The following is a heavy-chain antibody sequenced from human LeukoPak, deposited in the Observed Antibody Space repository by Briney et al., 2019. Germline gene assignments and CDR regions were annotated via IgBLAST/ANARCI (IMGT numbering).Heavy chain of an antibody. D-gene: IGHD2-2*01. V-gene: IGHV3-11*06. CDR2: ISSSSSYT. CDR1: GFTFSDYY. Sequence: GGSLRLSCAASGFTFSDYYMSWIRQAPGKGLEWVSYISSSSSYTNYADSVKGRFTISRDNAKNSLYLQMNSLRAEDTAVYYCAKPSKVVVPAALDYWGQGTLVTVSS. CDR3: AKPSKVVVPAALDY. J-gene: IGHJ4*02.